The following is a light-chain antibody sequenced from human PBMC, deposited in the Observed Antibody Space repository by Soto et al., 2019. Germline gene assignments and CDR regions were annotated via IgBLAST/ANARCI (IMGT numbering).Light chain of an antibody. CDR1: QSVNSYY. CDR2: GAS. CDR3: QHPGNSPPIT. J-gene: IGKJ5*01. V-gene: IGKV3-20*01. Sequence: EIVLTQSPGTLSLSPGERATLSCRTSQSVNSYYLAWYQQRPGQAPRLLIYGASTRETGVPDRFSGSGSGTDFTLTISGLEPEDFALYYCQHPGNSPPITFGRGTRLDMK.